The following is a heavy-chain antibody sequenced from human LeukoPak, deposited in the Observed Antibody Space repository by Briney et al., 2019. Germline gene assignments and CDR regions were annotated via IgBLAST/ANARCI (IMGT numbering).Heavy chain of an antibody. CDR2: IYYSGST. Sequence: PSETLSLTCTVSGGSISSYYWSWIRQPPGKGLEWIGYIYYSGSTNYNPSLKSRVTISADTSKNQFSLKLSSVTAADTAVYYCAALSYYGMDVWGQGTTVTVS. CDR1: GGSISSYY. V-gene: IGHV4-59*08. D-gene: IGHD2/OR15-2a*01. J-gene: IGHJ6*02. CDR3: AALSYYGMDV.